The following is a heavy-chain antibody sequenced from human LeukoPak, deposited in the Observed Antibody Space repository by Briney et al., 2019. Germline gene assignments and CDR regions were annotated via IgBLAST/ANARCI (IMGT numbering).Heavy chain of an antibody. CDR3: ARTIPDYYDSSGYWFDY. CDR1: GGSISSGGYY. J-gene: IGHJ4*02. Sequence: SQTLSLTCTVSGGSISSGGYYWSWIRQHPGKGLEWIGYIYYSGSTYYNPPLKSRVTISVDTSKNQFSLKLSSVTAADTAVYYCARTIPDYYDSSGYWFDYWGQGTLVTVSS. V-gene: IGHV4-31*03. D-gene: IGHD3-22*01. CDR2: IYYSGST.